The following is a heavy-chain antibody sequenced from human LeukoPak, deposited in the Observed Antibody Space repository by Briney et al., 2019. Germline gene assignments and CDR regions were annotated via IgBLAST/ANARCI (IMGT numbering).Heavy chain of an antibody. V-gene: IGHV3-23*01. D-gene: IGHD7-27*01. Sequence: GGSLRLSCAASGFTFSSYAMSWVRQAPGKGLEWVSAISGSGGSTYYADSAKGRFTISRDNSKNTLYLQMNSLRAEDTAVYYCAKSAFPQDLGPPGYWGQGTLVTVSS. CDR1: GFTFSSYA. CDR3: AKSAFPQDLGPPGY. J-gene: IGHJ4*02. CDR2: ISGSGGST.